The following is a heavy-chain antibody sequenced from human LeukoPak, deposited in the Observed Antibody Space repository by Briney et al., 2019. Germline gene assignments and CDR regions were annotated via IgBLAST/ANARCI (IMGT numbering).Heavy chain of an antibody. V-gene: IGHV3-48*01. D-gene: IGHD5-24*01. CDR1: GGSISSYY. CDR2: ISSASSTI. Sequence: ETLSLTCTVSGGSISSYYWSWVRQAPGKGLEWVSHISSASSTIYYADSVKGRFTISRDNAKNSLYLQMNSLTAEDTAVYFCARGYSYHFNYWGQGTLVTVSS. J-gene: IGHJ4*02. CDR3: ARGYSYHFNY.